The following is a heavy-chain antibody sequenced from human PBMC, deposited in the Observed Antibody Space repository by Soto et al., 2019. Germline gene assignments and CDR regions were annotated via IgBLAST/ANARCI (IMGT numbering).Heavy chain of an antibody. CDR3: ARDVPPYGSGSNDAFDI. J-gene: IGHJ3*02. D-gene: IGHD3-10*01. Sequence: QVQLQESGPGLVKPSQTLSLTCTVSGGSISSGGYYWSWIRQHPGKGLEWIGYIYYSGSTYYNPSLKSRVTISVDTSKNQFSLKLSSVTAADTAVYYCARDVPPYGSGSNDAFDIWGQGTMVTVSS. V-gene: IGHV4-31*03. CDR2: IYYSGST. CDR1: GGSISSGGYY.